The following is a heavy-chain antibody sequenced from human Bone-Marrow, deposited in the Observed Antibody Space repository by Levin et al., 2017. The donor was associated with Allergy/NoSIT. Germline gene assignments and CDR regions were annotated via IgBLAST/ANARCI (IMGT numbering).Heavy chain of an antibody. J-gene: IGHJ5*02. D-gene: IGHD5-18*01. CDR3: AHIGTYNYGFVGGMDP. V-gene: IGHV2-5*02. CDR1: GFSLSTSGVS. Sequence: NASGPTLVKPTQTLTLTCTFSGFSLSTSGVSVGWFRQPPGKALEWLAVIYWDDDKRYSPSLKSRLTVTKDTSRNQVVLTLTNMDPVDTATYYCAHIGTYNYGFVGGMDPWGQGALVIVSS. CDR2: IYWDDDK.